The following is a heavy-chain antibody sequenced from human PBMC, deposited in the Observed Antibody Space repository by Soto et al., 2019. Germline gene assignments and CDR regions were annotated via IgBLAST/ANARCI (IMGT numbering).Heavy chain of an antibody. V-gene: IGHV3-23*01. CDR2: ISASGGLK. CDR3: AREVGAPSGWLDP. Sequence: EVQLSESGGDLRQPGGSLRLSCAASGVTFTNYAMTWVRQTPGKGLEWVSGISASGGLKYYADSVQGRFTVSRDNSMNILYLQMDNLRDEDTALYYCAREVGAPSGWLDPWGQGTQVTVSS. J-gene: IGHJ5*02. CDR1: GVTFTNYA. D-gene: IGHD1-26*01.